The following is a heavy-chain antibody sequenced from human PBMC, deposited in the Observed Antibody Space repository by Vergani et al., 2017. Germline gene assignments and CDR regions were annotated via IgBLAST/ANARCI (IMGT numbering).Heavy chain of an antibody. CDR2: LYWNDDQ. D-gene: IGHD1-1*01. CDR3: VDGKTECGATGWWEPVDDNNWLDV. J-gene: IGHJ6*04. Sequence: QITLKESGPTLVKPTQTLTLTCTFSCFSLHTRGVSVAWIRHPPGKALDWLALLYWNDDQHYSPSLNNRVTITKDNSKNQVVLTMTNMEYVDTGTYCCVDGKTECGATGWWEPVDDNNWLDVWGKGTTVTVSS. V-gene: IGHV2-5*04. CDR1: CFSLHTRGVS.